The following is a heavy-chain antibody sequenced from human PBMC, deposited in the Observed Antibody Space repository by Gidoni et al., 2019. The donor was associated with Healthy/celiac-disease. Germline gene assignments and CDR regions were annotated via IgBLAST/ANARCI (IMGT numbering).Heavy chain of an antibody. V-gene: IGHV4-61*02. Sequence: QVQLQESGPGLVKPSQTLSLTCTVSGRSISRGSYYWSWIRQPAGKGLEWIGRIYTSGSTNYNPSLKSRVTISVDTSKNQFSLKLSSVTAADTAVYYCARGGSGSYYYYGMDVWGQGTTVTVSS. D-gene: IGHD3-10*01. CDR3: ARGGSGSYYYYGMDV. J-gene: IGHJ6*02. CDR2: IYTSGST. CDR1: GRSISRGSYY.